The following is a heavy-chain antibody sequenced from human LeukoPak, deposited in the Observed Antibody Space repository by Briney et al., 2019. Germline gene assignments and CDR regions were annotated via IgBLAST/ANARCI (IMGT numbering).Heavy chain of an antibody. Sequence: PGRSLRLSCAASGFTFSSYNMNWVRQAPGKGLEWVSSISSSSSYIYYTDSVKGRFTISRDNAKNSLYLQMNSLRAEDTAVYYCARVTLTGYYAFDYWGQGTLVTVSS. D-gene: IGHD3-9*01. J-gene: IGHJ4*02. CDR3: ARVTLTGYYAFDY. CDR1: GFTFSSYN. V-gene: IGHV3-21*01. CDR2: ISSSSSYI.